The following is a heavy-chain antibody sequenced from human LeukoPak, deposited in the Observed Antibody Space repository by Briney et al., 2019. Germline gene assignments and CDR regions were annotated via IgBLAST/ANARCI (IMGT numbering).Heavy chain of an antibody. Sequence: SETLSLTCSVYSGSFSGYYWSWIRQPPGKGLEWIGEISHSVGTNYNPSLKSRVTMSLDTSKNQFSLKLSPVTAADTAVYYCAREGGYGSGSYYKSFDYWGQGTLVTVSS. J-gene: IGHJ4*02. CDR2: ISHSVGT. CDR1: SGSFSGYY. CDR3: AREGGYGSGSYYKSFDY. V-gene: IGHV4-34*01. D-gene: IGHD3-10*01.